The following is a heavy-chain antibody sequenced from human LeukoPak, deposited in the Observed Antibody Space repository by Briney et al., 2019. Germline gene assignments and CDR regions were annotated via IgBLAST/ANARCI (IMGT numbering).Heavy chain of an antibody. Sequence: PGGSLRLSCAASGFTFSSYSMNWVRQAPGKGLEWVSSISSSSSYIYYADSVKGRFTTSRDDAKNSLYLQMNSLRAEDTAVYYCAREGGSYWVYWGQGTLVTASS. CDR3: AREGGSYWVY. CDR1: GFTFSSYS. J-gene: IGHJ4*02. D-gene: IGHD1-26*01. V-gene: IGHV3-21*01. CDR2: ISSSSSYI.